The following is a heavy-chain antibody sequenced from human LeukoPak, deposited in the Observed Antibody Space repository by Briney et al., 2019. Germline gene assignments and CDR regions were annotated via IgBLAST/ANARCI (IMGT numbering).Heavy chain of an antibody. V-gene: IGHV2-5*02. Sequence: SGPTLVNPTQTLTLTCTLSGFSLSTNGVGVGWIRQPPGMALEWLTLIYWDDDKLYNPSLRSRITVTKDISNSQVGLTMTNVDPVDTATYFCAHRLLGITTNWNHGYFDYWGQGMLVTVSS. J-gene: IGHJ4*02. CDR1: GFSLSTNGVG. D-gene: IGHD1-14*01. CDR3: AHRLLGITTNWNHGYFDY. CDR2: IYWDDDK.